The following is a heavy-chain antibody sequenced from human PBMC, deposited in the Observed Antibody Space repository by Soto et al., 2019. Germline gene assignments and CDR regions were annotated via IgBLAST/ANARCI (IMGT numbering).Heavy chain of an antibody. V-gene: IGHV1-46*01. Sequence: ASVKVSCKASGYTFTSYYMHWVRQAPGQGLEWMGIINPSGGSTSYAQKFQGRVTMTRDTSTSTVYMELSSLRSEDTAVYYCARGPRRGTMIVVVTGLIDYWGQGTLGTVSS. CDR1: GYTFTSYY. CDR2: INPSGGST. CDR3: ARGPRRGTMIVVVTGLIDY. J-gene: IGHJ4*02. D-gene: IGHD3-22*01.